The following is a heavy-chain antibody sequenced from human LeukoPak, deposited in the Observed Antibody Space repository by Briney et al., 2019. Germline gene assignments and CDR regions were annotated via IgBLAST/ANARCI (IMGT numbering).Heavy chain of an antibody. Sequence: PGRSLRLSCAASGFTFSSYAMHWVRQAPGKGLEWVAVISYDGSNKYYADSVKGRFTISRDNSKNTLYLQMNSLRAEDTAVYYCARGLVVPAAIRFNYYYGMDVWGQGTTVTVSS. J-gene: IGHJ6*02. CDR1: GFTFSSYA. D-gene: IGHD2-2*01. V-gene: IGHV3-30-3*01. CDR2: ISYDGSNK. CDR3: ARGLVVPAAIRFNYYYGMDV.